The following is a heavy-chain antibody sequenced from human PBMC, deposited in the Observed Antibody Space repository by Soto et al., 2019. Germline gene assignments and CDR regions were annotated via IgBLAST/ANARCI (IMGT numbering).Heavy chain of an antibody. Sequence: GSLRLSCAASGFTFSSRWIHWVRQAPGKGLVWVSHINSDGSSTTYADFVKGRFTISRDSAKNTLYLQMNSLRTEDTAVYYCARDDSYGLDVWGQGTTVTVSS. CDR2: INSDGSST. J-gene: IGHJ6*02. CDR3: ARDDSYGLDV. V-gene: IGHV3-74*01. CDR1: GFTFSSRW.